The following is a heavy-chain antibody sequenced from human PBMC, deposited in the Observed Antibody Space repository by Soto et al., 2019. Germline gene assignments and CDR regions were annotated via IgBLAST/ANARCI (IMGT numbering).Heavy chain of an antibody. Sequence: QVQLVESGGGVVQPGRSLRLSCAASGFTFSSYGMHWVRQAPGKGLEWVAVISYDGSNKYYADSVKGRFTISRDNSKNTLSLQINSLRAEDTAVYYCAKDQGYYSYYGMDVWGQGTTVTVSS. CDR1: GFTFSSYG. CDR2: ISYDGSNK. V-gene: IGHV3-30*18. CDR3: AKDQGYYSYYGMDV. J-gene: IGHJ6*02.